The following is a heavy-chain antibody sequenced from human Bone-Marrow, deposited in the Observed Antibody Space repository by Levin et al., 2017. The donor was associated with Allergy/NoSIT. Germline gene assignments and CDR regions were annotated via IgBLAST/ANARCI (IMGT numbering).Heavy chain of an antibody. Sequence: GESLKISCAASGFAFSDYYMTWMRQAPGRGLGWVAFINGASNYIDYAHSAKGRFTISRDNAKKSLYLQMNSLRAEDTAVYYCARDLYPSGSYGSANDYWGQGTLVTVSS. J-gene: IGHJ4*02. D-gene: IGHD3-10*01. CDR3: ARDLYPSGSYGSANDY. CDR1: GFAFSDYY. CDR2: INGASNYI. V-gene: IGHV3-11*05.